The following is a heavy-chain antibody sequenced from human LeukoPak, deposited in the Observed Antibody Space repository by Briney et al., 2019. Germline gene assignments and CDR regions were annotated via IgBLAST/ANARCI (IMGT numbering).Heavy chain of an antibody. V-gene: IGHV4-39*01. CDR3: ARSAYYDFWSGYPGNDYYGMDV. J-gene: IGHJ6*02. D-gene: IGHD3-3*01. Sequence: ETLSLTCTVSGGSISSSSYYWGWIRQPPGKGLEWIGSIYYTGTTYYNPSLKSRVTISVDTSKNQFSLKLSSVTAADTAVYYCARSAYYDFWSGYPGNDYYGMDVWGQGTTVTVSS. CDR1: GGSISSSSYY. CDR2: IYYTGTT.